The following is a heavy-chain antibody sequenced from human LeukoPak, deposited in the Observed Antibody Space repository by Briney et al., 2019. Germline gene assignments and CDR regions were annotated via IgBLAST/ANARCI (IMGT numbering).Heavy chain of an antibody. D-gene: IGHD5-18*01. J-gene: IGHJ6*03. V-gene: IGHV3-48*03. CDR1: GFTFSSYE. Sequence: PGGSLRLSCAASGFTFSSYEMNWVRQAPGKGLEWVSYISSSGSTIYYADSVKGRFTISRDNAKNSLYLQMNSLRAEDTAVYYCARDGKEYSYGPEDAYYYYYMDVWGKGTTVTVSS. CDR2: ISSSGSTI. CDR3: ARDGKEYSYGPEDAYYYYYMDV.